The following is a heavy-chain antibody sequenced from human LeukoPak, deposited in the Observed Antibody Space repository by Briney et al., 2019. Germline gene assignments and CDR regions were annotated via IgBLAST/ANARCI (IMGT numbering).Heavy chain of an antibody. CDR1: GYTFTSYF. CDR2: INPSGGST. J-gene: IGHJ6*02. Sequence: GASLKVSCKASGYTFTSYFMHWVRQAPGQGLEWMGIINPSGGSTSSAQKFQGRVTMTRDTSTSTVYMELRSLRAEETAVYYCARGSGGSCYGDCYSDYYYYYGMDVWGQGTTVTVSS. V-gene: IGHV1-46*01. D-gene: IGHD2-15*01. CDR3: ARGSGGSCYGDCYSDYYYYYGMDV.